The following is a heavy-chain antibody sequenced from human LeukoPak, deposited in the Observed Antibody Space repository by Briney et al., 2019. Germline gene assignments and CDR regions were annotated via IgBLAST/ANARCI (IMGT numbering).Heavy chain of an antibody. CDR1: GGSFSGYY. J-gene: IGHJ4*02. Sequence: PSETLSLTCAVYGGSFSGYYWSWIRQPPGKGLEWIGEINHSGSTNYNPSLKSRVTISVDTSKNQFSLKLSSVTAADTAVYYCARDARGSSGYQDDYWGQGTLVTVSS. CDR3: ARDARGSSGYQDDY. V-gene: IGHV4-34*01. CDR2: INHSGST. D-gene: IGHD3-22*01.